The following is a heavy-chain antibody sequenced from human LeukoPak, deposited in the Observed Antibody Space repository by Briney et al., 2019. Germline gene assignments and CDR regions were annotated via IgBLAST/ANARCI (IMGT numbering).Heavy chain of an antibody. CDR2: ISPYNGNT. CDR3: ARAGGYCGRISCPYYFDY. Sequence: GASVKVSCKTSGYTFTNYGISWVRQAPGQGLEWMGWISPYNGNTKYAQNLQGGVTMTTDTSTTTAYMELRSLRSDDTAVYYCARAGGYCGRISCPYYFDYWGQGSLVAVSS. CDR1: GYTFTNYG. D-gene: IGHD2-15*01. J-gene: IGHJ4*02. V-gene: IGHV1-18*01.